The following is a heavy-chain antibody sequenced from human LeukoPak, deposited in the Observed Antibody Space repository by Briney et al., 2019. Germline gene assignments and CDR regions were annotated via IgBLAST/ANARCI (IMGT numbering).Heavy chain of an antibody. CDR3: VKAFSGSYYNPGYFDY. CDR1: GFTFSNSA. D-gene: IGHD3-10*01. J-gene: IGHJ4*02. CDR2: ISSNGGTT. Sequence: PGGSLRLSCSASGFTFSNSAMHCVRQAPGKGLKYLSAISSNGGTTYYADSVKGRFTISRDSSKNTLYLQVSSLRPEDTAVYYCVKAFSGSYYNPGYFDYWGQGTLVTVSS. V-gene: IGHV3-64D*06.